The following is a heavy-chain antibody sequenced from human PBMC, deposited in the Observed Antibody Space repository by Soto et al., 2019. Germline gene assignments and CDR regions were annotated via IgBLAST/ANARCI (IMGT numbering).Heavy chain of an antibody. CDR2: INPTDSET. CDR1: GHRFTTYW. D-gene: IGHD4-17*01. J-gene: IGHJ6*02. V-gene: IGHV5-10-1*01. CDR3: ASPTMTSTSFYYAMDV. Sequence: GESLKISCKTSGHRFTTYWISWVRQMPGKGLEYVGKINPTDSETNYSPSFEGHVTFSVDRSTSTAYVRWNSLKASDTAMYYCASPTMTSTSFYYAMDVWGQGTTVTVSS.